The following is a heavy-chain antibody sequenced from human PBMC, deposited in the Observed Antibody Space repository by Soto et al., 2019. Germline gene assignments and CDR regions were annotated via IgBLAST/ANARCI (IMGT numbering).Heavy chain of an antibody. J-gene: IGHJ6*02. D-gene: IGHD6-6*01. Sequence: GESLKISCKGSGYSFTSYWIGWVRQMPGKGLEWMGIIYPGESDTRYSPSFQGQVTFSADKSISTAYLQWSSLKASDTAMYYCARRPSYSSSRMDVWGQGTTVTVSS. CDR2: IYPGESDT. CDR3: ARRPSYSSSRMDV. V-gene: IGHV5-51*01. CDR1: GYSFTSYW.